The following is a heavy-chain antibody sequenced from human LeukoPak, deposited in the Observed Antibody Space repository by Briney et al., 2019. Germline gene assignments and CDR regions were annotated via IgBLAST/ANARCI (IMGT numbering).Heavy chain of an antibody. J-gene: IGHJ3*02. CDR3: ASGSSYCSSTSCFQYNSGYDFFNAFDI. CDR1: GYSFTSYW. V-gene: IGHV5-51*01. Sequence: GESLKISCKGSGYSFTSYWIGWVRQMPGKGLEWMGIIYPGDSDTRYSPSFQGQVTISADKSISTAYLQWSSLKASDTATYYCASGSSYCSSTSCFQYNSGYDFFNAFDIWGQGTWSPSLQ. D-gene: IGHD2-2*01. CDR2: IYPGDSDT.